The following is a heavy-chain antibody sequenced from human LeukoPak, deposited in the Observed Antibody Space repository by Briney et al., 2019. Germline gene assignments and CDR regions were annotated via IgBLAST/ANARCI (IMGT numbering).Heavy chain of an antibody. Sequence: PGGSLRLSCAASGFTFDDYGMSGVRQARGKGLEWVSGINWNGGSTGYADSVKGRFTISRDNAKNSLYLQMNSLRAEDTALYYCARDQAAIFGAGYYYYMDVWGKGTTVTVSS. V-gene: IGHV3-20*04. CDR2: INWNGGST. J-gene: IGHJ6*03. CDR1: GFTFDDYG. D-gene: IGHD3-3*01. CDR3: ARDQAAIFGAGYYYYMDV.